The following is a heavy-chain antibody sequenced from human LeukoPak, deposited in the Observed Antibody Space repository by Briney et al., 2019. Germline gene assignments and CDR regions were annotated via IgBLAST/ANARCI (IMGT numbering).Heavy chain of an antibody. CDR3: ASWSESDTIFGVPRGNWFDP. V-gene: IGHV1-69*02. Sequence: SVKVSCKASGGTFSSYTISWARQAPGQGLEWMGRIIPILGIANYAQKFQGRVTITADKSTSTAYMELSSLRSEDTAVYYCASWSESDTIFGVPRGNWFDPWGQGTLVTVSS. J-gene: IGHJ5*02. CDR1: GGTFSSYT. D-gene: IGHD3-3*01. CDR2: IIPILGIA.